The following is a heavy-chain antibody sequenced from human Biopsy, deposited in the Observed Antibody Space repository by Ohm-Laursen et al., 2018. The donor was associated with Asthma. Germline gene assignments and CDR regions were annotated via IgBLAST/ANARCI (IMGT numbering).Heavy chain of an antibody. Sequence: SVKVSCKAPGGTFSNFAISWVRQTPGQGLEWLGGIMTVFGTTSYAQKFQGRVTITADESTSTAYMEVTSLRSEDTAIYYCARCQVGYSSGWSLLLKKIYYSGMDVWGQGTAVTVSS. J-gene: IGHJ6*02. CDR2: IMTVFGTT. CDR1: GGTFSNFA. CDR3: ARCQVGYSSGWSLLLKKIYYSGMDV. V-gene: IGHV1-69*13. D-gene: IGHD6-19*01.